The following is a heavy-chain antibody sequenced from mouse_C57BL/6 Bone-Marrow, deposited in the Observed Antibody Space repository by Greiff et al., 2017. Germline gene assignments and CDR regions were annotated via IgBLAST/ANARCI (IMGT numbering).Heavy chain of an antibody. CDR2: IDPENGDT. J-gene: IGHJ4*01. CDR3: TVRTTVVPYAMDY. V-gene: IGHV14-4*01. D-gene: IGHD1-1*01. CDR1: GFNIKDDY. Sequence: EVQLQQSGAELVRPGASVKLSCTASGFNIKDDYMHWVKQRPEQGLEWIGWIDPENGDTEYASKFQGKATITADTSSNTAYLQLSSLTSEDTAVYYCTVRTTVVPYAMDYWGQGTSVTVSS.